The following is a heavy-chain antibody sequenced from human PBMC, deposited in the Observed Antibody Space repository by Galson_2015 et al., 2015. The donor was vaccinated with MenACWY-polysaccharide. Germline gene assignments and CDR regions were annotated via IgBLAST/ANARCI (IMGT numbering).Heavy chain of an antibody. CDR3: ARDAGYCSGTSCYFLEH. CDR1: GFTFSSYG. CDR2: MTYDGSDQ. J-gene: IGHJ1*01. Sequence: SLRLSCAASGFTFSSYGMHWVRQAPGKGLEWVTYMTYDGSDQNYAGSVKGRFTISRDNSKSMLYLQMDSLRPEDTAVYYCARDAGYCSGTSCYFLEHWGQGNLVTVSS. D-gene: IGHD2-2*01. V-gene: IGHV3-30*03.